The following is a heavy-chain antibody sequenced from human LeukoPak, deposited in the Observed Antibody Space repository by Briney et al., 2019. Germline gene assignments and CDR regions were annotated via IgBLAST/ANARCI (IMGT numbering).Heavy chain of an antibody. V-gene: IGHV3-30*18. CDR2: ISYDGSNK. J-gene: IGHJ6*04. CDR1: GFTFSSYG. D-gene: IGHD6-6*01. Sequence: GRSLRLSCAASGFTFSSYGMHWVRQVPGKGLEWVAVISYDGSNKYYADSVKGRFTISRDNSKNTLYLQMNSLRAEDTAVYYCAKALHPSWRYYYGMDVWGKGTTVTVSS. CDR3: AKALHPSWRYYYGMDV.